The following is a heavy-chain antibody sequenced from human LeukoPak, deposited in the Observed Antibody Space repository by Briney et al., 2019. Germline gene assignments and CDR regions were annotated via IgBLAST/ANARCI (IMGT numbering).Heavy chain of an antibody. CDR3: ASIDSSGYYVGN. CDR1: GFTFSSYS. J-gene: IGHJ4*02. Sequence: PGGSLRLSCAASGFTFSSYSMNWVRQAPGKWLEWVSSISSSSSYIYYADSVKGRFTISRDNAKNSLYLRMSSLRAEDTAVYYCASIDSSGYYVGNWGQGTLVTVSS. D-gene: IGHD3-22*01. CDR2: ISSSSSYI. V-gene: IGHV3-21*01.